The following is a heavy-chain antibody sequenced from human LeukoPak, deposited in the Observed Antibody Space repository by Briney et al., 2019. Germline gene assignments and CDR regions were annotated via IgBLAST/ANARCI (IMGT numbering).Heavy chain of an antibody. V-gene: IGHV4-59*12. CDR1: GGSINNYY. J-gene: IGHJ4*02. CDR3: ARERWLQLTRYYFDY. Sequence: PSETLSFTCAVSGGSINNYYWSWIRQPPGKGLEWIGYIYYSGSTNYNPSLKSRVTISVDTSKKQFSLKLSSVTAADTAVYYCARERWLQLTRYYFDYWGQGTLVTVSS. CDR2: IYYSGST. D-gene: IGHD5-24*01.